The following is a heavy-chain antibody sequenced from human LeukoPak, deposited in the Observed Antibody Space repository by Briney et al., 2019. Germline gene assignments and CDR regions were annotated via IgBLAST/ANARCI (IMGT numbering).Heavy chain of an antibody. Sequence: GGSLRLSCAVSGFTFSDYGMTWVRQAPGKGLEWVSAISGSGGSTYYADSVKGRFTISRDNSKNTLYLQMNSLRAEDTAVYYCAKGDYDFWSGYYVDYWGQGTLVTVSS. D-gene: IGHD3-3*01. CDR1: GFTFSDYG. CDR2: ISGSGGST. V-gene: IGHV3-23*01. CDR3: AKGDYDFWSGYYVDY. J-gene: IGHJ4*02.